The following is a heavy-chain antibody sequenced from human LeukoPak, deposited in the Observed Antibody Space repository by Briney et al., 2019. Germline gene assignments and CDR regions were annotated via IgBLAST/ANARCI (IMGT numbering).Heavy chain of an antibody. CDR3: ARDTDYYDSSGYPTDY. CDR2: ISGSGGST. Sequence: GGSLRLSCAASGFTFSSYAMSWVRQAPGKGLEWVSAISGSGGSTYYADSVKGRFTISRDNSKNTLYLQMNSLRAEDTAVYYCARDTDYYDSSGYPTDYWGQGTLVTVSS. V-gene: IGHV3-23*01. D-gene: IGHD3-22*01. CDR1: GFTFSSYA. J-gene: IGHJ4*02.